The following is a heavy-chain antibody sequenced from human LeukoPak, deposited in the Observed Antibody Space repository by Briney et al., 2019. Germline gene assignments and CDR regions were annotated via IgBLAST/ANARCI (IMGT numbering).Heavy chain of an antibody. Sequence: QTGGSLRLSCAASGFTFSSYWMSWVRQAPGKGLEWVANIKQDGSEKYYVDSVKGRFTISRDNSKNTLYLQMNSLRAEDTAVYYCAKDLGAHCSGGSCYPHDYWGQGTLVTVSS. J-gene: IGHJ4*02. CDR1: GFTFSSYW. D-gene: IGHD2-15*01. V-gene: IGHV3-7*03. CDR2: IKQDGSEK. CDR3: AKDLGAHCSGGSCYPHDY.